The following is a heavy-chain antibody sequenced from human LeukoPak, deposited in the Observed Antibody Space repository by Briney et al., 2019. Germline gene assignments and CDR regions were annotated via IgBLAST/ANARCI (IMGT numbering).Heavy chain of an antibody. CDR2: ISYDGRDK. Sequence: GGSLRLSCTASGFTFSSYAMHWVRQAPGKGLEWVAIISYDGRDKYYADSVKGRFTISRDNSKNTLYLQMNSLRTEDTAVYYCAKSSASGNYSYYGMDVWGQGTTVTLSS. D-gene: IGHD3-10*01. V-gene: IGHV3-30-3*02. J-gene: IGHJ6*02. CDR3: AKSSASGNYSYYGMDV. CDR1: GFTFSSYA.